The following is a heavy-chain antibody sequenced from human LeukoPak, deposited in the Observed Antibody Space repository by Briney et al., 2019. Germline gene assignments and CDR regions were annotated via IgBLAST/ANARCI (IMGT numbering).Heavy chain of an antibody. CDR2: IYYSGST. V-gene: IGHV4-39*01. CDR3: ARHDIAVAALDY. Sequence: PSETLSLTCTVSGGSISSSSYYWGWIRQPPGKGLEWIGSIYYSGSTYYNPSLKSRVTISVGTSKNQFSLKLSSVTAADTAVYYCARHDIAVAALDYWGQGTLVTVSS. J-gene: IGHJ4*02. D-gene: IGHD6-19*01. CDR1: GGSISSSSYY.